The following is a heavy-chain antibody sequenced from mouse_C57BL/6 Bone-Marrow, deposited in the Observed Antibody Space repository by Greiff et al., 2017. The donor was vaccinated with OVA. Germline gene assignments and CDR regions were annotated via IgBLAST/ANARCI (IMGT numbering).Heavy chain of an antibody. D-gene: IGHD2-3*01. Sequence: VQLQQPGAELVKPGASVKLSCKASGYTFTSYWMQWVKQRPGQGLEWIGEIDPSDSYTNYNQKFKGKATLTVDTSSSTAYMQLSSLTSEDSAVYYCASYDRYWGQGTTLTVSS. V-gene: IGHV1-50*01. CDR3: ASYDRY. CDR2: IDPSDSYT. J-gene: IGHJ2*01. CDR1: GYTFTSYW.